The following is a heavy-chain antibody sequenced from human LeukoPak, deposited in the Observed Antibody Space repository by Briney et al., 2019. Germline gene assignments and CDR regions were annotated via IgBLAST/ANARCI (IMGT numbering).Heavy chain of an antibody. J-gene: IGHJ4*02. D-gene: IGHD1-26*01. CDR2: ISGSGGST. CDR1: GFTFSSYG. V-gene: IGHV3-23*01. CDR3: ARRVVGANNSPYFDY. Sequence: GGTLRLSCAASGFTFSSYGMSWVRQAPGKGLEWVSAISGSGGSTYYADSVKGRFTISRDNSKNTLYLEMKSLTAGDTAMYYCARRVVGANNSPYFDYWGRGTVVTVSS.